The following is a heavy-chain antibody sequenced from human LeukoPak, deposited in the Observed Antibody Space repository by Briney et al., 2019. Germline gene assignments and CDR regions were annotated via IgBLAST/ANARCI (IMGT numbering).Heavy chain of an antibody. CDR3: AKILGSGVWYGFDI. Sequence: PSETLSLTCAVYGGSFSGYYWSWIRQPPGKGLEWIGYIYTTGRTNYNPSLKSRVTISVDTSKNQFSLKLNSVTAADTAVYYCAKILGSGVWYGFDIWGQGTMVTVSS. J-gene: IGHJ3*02. V-gene: IGHV4-4*09. CDR1: GGSFSGYY. CDR2: IYTTGRT. D-gene: IGHD2-21*01.